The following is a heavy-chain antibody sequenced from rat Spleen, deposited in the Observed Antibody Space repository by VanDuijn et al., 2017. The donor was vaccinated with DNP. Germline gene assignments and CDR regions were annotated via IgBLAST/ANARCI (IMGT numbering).Heavy chain of an antibody. CDR3: ARGSGTYYWYFDF. Sequence: EVQLVESGGGLVQPGRSLKLSCAASGFTFSNYDMAWVRQAPTKGLEWVASISTSGGSTYYRDSVKGRYTISRDNAQNTLYLHMNSLRSEDTATYFCARGSGTYYWYFDFWGPGTMVTVSS. CDR2: ISTSGGST. J-gene: IGHJ1*01. D-gene: IGHD5-1*01. V-gene: IGHV5S13*01. CDR1: GFTFSNYD.